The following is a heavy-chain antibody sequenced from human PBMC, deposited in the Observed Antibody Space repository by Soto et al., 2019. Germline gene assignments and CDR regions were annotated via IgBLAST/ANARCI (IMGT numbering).Heavy chain of an antibody. Sequence: SETLSLTCTVSGGSISSDYWSWIRQPPGKGLEWIGYIYYSGSTNYNPSLKSRVTISVDTSKNQFSLKLSSVTAADTAVYYCARGRGSSWYSRFDPWGQGTLVTVSS. D-gene: IGHD6-13*01. CDR3: ARGRGSSWYSRFDP. CDR1: GGSISSDY. CDR2: IYYSGST. J-gene: IGHJ5*02. V-gene: IGHV4-59*01.